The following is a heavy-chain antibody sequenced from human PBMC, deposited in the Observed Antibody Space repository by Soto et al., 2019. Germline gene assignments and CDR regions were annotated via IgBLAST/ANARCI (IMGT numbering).Heavy chain of an antibody. CDR2: IYHTGTT. V-gene: IGHV4-30-4*01. CDR3: ARLMSAMQNWLDP. CDR1: GGSISNVGYF. Sequence: QVQLQESGPGLVKPSQTLSLTCTVSGGSISNVGYFWSWIRQPPGKGLEWIGFIYHTGTTYYNSSLRSRVSISIETSKSQFSLKLTSVTAADTAVYYCARLMSAMQNWLDPGGQGTLGTVSP. J-gene: IGHJ5*02.